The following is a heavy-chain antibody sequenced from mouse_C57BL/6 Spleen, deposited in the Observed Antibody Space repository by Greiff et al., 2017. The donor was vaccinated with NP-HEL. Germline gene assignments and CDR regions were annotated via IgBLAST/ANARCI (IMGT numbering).Heavy chain of an antibody. CDR3: ARRDRLYDYYAMDY. J-gene: IGHJ4*01. CDR2: INPNNGGT. Sequence: EVQLQQSGPELVKPGASVKISCKASGYTFTDYYMNWVKQSHGKSLEWIGDINPNNGGTSYNQKFKGKATLTVDKSSSTAYMELRSLTSEDSAVYYCARRDRLYDYYAMDYWGQGTSVTVSS. D-gene: IGHD3-2*02. CDR1: GYTFTDYY. V-gene: IGHV1-26*01.